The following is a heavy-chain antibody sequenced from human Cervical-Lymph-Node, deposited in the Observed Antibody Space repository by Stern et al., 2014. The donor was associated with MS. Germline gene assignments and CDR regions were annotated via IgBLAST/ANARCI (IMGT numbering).Heavy chain of an antibody. D-gene: IGHD2-21*01. CDR1: GYTFTDYY. V-gene: IGHV1-2*02. J-gene: IGHJ4*02. CDR2: THPNMCAS. Sequence: VQLVESGADVKKPGASLKVSCKASGYTFTDYYMQWVRQAPGQGLEWMGWTHPNMCASNYARKLQGRVTLTRDTSISTAYLELSRLTYDDPAVYYCARGLATALIADFWGQGTLVTVS. CDR3: ARGLATALIADF.